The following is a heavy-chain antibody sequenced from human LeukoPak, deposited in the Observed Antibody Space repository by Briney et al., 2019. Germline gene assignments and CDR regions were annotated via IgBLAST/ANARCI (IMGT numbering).Heavy chain of an antibody. J-gene: IGHJ3*01. V-gene: IGHV1-69*13. CDR1: RDTFTRCA. CDR2: ITPIDGTA. CDR3: ARDPGTPVRAFDV. Sequence: SVKVSCKASRDTFTRCAFSWVRQAPGQGLEWIGGITPIDGTANFGQKFQGRVTITADESTSTAYMELSSLRSEDTAIYYCARDPGTPVRAFDVWGQGTMVTVSS. D-gene: IGHD3-10*01.